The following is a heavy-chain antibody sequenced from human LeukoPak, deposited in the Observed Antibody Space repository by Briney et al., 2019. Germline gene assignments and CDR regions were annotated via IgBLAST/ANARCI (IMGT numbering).Heavy chain of an antibody. V-gene: IGHV3-23*01. J-gene: IGHJ4*02. D-gene: IGHD6-13*01. CDR2: ISGSGGST. Sequence: PGGSLRLSCAASGFTFSSYGMSWVRQAPGKGLEWVSAISGSGGSTYYADSVKGRFTISRGNSKNTLYLQMNSLRAEDTAVYYCAKGPAAAAGLIDYWGQGTLVTVSS. CDR1: GFTFSSYG. CDR3: AKGPAAAAGLIDY.